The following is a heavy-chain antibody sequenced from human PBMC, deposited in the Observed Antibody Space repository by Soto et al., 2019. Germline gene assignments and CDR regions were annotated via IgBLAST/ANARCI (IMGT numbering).Heavy chain of an antibody. Sequence: QITLKESGPTLVRPTQTLTLTCTVSGFSLDTWGVGVGWIRQPPGKAPEWLALIYWDNDKRYSPSLKNRLTITKDTSQNQVVLTVTNMDPVDTVTYYCARALGSWGAYYFDHWGQGTLVTVSS. D-gene: IGHD3-16*01. CDR1: GFSLDTWGVG. J-gene: IGHJ4*02. CDR2: IYWDNDK. CDR3: ARALGSWGAYYFDH. V-gene: IGHV2-5*02.